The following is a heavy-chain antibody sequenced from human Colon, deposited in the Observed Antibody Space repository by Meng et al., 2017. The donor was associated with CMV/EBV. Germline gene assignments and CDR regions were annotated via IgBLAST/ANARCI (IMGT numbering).Heavy chain of an antibody. V-gene: IGHV4-39*01. D-gene: IGHD1-26*01. CDR2: IFYTGNT. Sequence: GSLRLSCAVSGGSISRSSHFWGWIRQPPGKGLEWIGNIFYTGNTYYNPSLKSRVTISVDTAKNQFSLKLSSVTAADTAVYYCASIVGAIRYYDLDFWGQGTTVTVPS. J-gene: IGHJ6*02. CDR1: GGSISRSSHF. CDR3: ASIVGAIRYYDLDF.